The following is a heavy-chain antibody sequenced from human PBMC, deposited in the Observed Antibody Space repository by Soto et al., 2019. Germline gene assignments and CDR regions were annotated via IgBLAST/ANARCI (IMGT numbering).Heavy chain of an antibody. CDR3: AKLYWNPRYFDY. V-gene: IGHV3-23*04. Sequence: EVQLVESGGGLVQPGGSLRLSCTASGFTFSSVAMTWLRQAPGKGLEWVSSITDNGGTTDYADSVKGRFTISRDNSKNTLYLQMSDLRVDDTAVYYCAKLYWNPRYFDYWGQGIRVTISS. CDR1: GFTFSSVA. J-gene: IGHJ4*02. D-gene: IGHD1-1*01. CDR2: ITDNGGTT.